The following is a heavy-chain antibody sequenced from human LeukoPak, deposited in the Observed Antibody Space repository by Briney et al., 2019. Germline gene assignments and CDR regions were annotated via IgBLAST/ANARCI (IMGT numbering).Heavy chain of an antibody. D-gene: IGHD4-17*01. CDR3: ARQEYGDYYYYYYGMDV. CDR2: ISSSSSYI. Sequence: GGSLRLSCAASGFTFSSYSMNWVRQAPGKGLEWVSSISSSSSYIYYADSVRGRFTISRDNAKNSLYLQINSLRAEDTAVYYCARQEYGDYYYYYYGMDVWGQGTTVTVSS. V-gene: IGHV3-21*01. J-gene: IGHJ6*02. CDR1: GFTFSSYS.